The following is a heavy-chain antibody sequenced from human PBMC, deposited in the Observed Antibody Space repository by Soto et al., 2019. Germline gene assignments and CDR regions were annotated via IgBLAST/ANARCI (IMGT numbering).Heavy chain of an antibody. CDR2: MSNTGRTI. Sequence: EVQVVESGGGLVQPGGSLRLSCEGSGFTFSTYTMDWVRQAPGKGLEWVSYMSNTGRTIFYADSVRGRFTISRDNAKNALFLQMNSLRDEDTAVYYCARDGNRGYDMDVWGQGTTVTVSS. J-gene: IGHJ6*02. CDR1: GFTFSTYT. V-gene: IGHV3-48*02. CDR3: ARDGNRGYDMDV.